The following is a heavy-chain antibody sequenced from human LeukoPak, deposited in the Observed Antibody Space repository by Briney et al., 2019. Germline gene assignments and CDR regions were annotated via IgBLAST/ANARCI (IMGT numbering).Heavy chain of an antibody. CDR1: GFTLRSYG. V-gene: IGHV3-33*01. J-gene: IGHJ4*02. CDR3: ARDRGQDDPIDI. D-gene: IGHD3-10*01. Sequence: PGRSLRLSCAASGFTLRSYGMHWVRQAPGEGLERVAVIWHDESVLDYSESVKGRFPVSRDNRKNTLYLQMDSLRVEDTAVYYCARDRGQDDPIDIWGQGTLVTVSS. CDR2: IWHDESVL.